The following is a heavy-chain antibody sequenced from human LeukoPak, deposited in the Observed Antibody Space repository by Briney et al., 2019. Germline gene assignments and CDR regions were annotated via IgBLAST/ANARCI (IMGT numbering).Heavy chain of an antibody. D-gene: IGHD3-22*01. J-gene: IGHJ4*02. Sequence: PGGSLKLSCAASGFTFSGSAMHWVRQASGKGLEWVGRIRSKPNSYATAYTASVKGRFAISRDDSKNTVYLQMNSLKTEDTAVYYCICPGYYDGSGYYMGEDYWGQGTLVTVSS. CDR1: GFTFSGSA. CDR3: ICPGYYDGSGYYMGEDY. V-gene: IGHV3-73*01. CDR2: IRSKPNSYAT.